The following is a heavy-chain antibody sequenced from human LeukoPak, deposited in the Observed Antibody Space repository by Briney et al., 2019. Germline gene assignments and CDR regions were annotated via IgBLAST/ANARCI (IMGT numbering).Heavy chain of an antibody. CDR2: ISQSGSI. CDR3: SSGGLGNRLGY. CDR1: GGSFSGYF. Sequence: SETLSLTCAVYGGSFSGYFWSWIRQPPGKGLGWIGEISQSGSINYKPSLKSRVTMSVDTSTNHFSLRLSSVTAADTAVYYCSSGGLGNRLGYWGQGTLVTVYS. D-gene: IGHD3/OR15-3a*01. V-gene: IGHV4-34*01. J-gene: IGHJ4*02.